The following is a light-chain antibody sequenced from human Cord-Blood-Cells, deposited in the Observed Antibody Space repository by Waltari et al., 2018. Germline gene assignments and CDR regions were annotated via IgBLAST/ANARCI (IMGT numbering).Light chain of an antibody. J-gene: IGLJ2*01. CDR3: CSYAGSYTVV. CDR2: DVS. V-gene: IGLV2-11*01. Sequence: QSALTQPRSVSRSPGQSVTTSCTGTSSDVGGSNSVSWYQQHPGKAPKLMIYDVSTRPSGVPDRFSGSKSGNTASLTISGLQAEDEADYYCCSYAGSYTVVFGGGTKLTVL. CDR1: SSDVGGSNS.